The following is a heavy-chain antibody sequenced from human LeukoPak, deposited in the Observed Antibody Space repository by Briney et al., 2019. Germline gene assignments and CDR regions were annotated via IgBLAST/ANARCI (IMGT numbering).Heavy chain of an antibody. J-gene: IGHJ3*02. D-gene: IGHD1-26*01. CDR2: IKPSGRIT. CDR3: ARDPGSYRAFDI. CDR1: AFTFTSYY. V-gene: IGHV1-46*01. Sequence: ASEKVSCKASAFTFTSYYFHWVRQAPGQGLECMGVIKPSGRITTYAQKFQGRVTMTRDTSTSTVYMEVSSLRSEDTAVYYCARDPGSYRAFDIWGQGTMVTVSS.